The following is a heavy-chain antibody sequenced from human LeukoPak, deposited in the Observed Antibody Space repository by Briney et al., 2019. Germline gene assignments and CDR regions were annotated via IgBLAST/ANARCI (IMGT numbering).Heavy chain of an antibody. J-gene: IGHJ4*02. CDR1: GFPFSSYW. CDR2: IHSDGIGT. V-gene: IGHV3-74*01. D-gene: IGHD6-19*01. CDR3: ARGGSGCFDY. Sequence: GGSLRLSCATSGFPFSSYWMHWVRQAPGKGLVWVARIHSDGIGTTYADSVKSRFTISRDNAKNTVSLQMNSLRVEDTAVYYCARGGSGCFDYWGQGTLVTVSP.